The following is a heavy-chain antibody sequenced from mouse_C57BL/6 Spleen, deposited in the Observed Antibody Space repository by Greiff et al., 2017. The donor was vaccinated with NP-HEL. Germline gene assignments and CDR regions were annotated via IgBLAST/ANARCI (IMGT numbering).Heavy chain of an antibody. V-gene: IGHV1-82*01. CDR2: IYPGDGDT. CDR1: GYAFSSSW. Sequence: QVQLQQSGPELVKPGASVKISCKASGYAFSSSWMNWVKQRPGKGLEWIGRIYPGDGDTNYNGKFKGKATLTADKSSSTAYMRLSSLTSEDSAVYFCARCEDEGYSWWYFDVWGTGTTVTVAS. J-gene: IGHJ1*03. CDR3: ARCEDEGYSWWYFDV. D-gene: IGHD2-3*01.